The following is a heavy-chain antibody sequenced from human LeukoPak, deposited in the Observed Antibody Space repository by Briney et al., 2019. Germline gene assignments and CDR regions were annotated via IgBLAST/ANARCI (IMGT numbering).Heavy chain of an antibody. CDR3: AKDLQIVVVPAAITSTFDY. Sequence: GGSLRLSCAASGFTVSSNYMSWVRQAPGKGLEWVSVIYSGGSTYYADSVKGRFTISRDNSKNTLYLQMNSLRAEDTAVYYCAKDLQIVVVPAAITSTFDYWGQGTLVTVSS. J-gene: IGHJ4*02. V-gene: IGHV3-53*01. CDR2: IYSGGST. CDR1: GFTVSSNY. D-gene: IGHD2-2*01.